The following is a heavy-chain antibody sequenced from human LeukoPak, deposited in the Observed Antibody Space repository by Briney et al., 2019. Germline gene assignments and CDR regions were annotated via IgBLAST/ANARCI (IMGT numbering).Heavy chain of an antibody. CDR2: ISSSSSYI. Sequence: PGGSLRLSCAASGFTFSSYSMKLVRQAPGKGLEWVSSISSSSSYIYYADSVKGRFTISRDNAKNSLYLQMNSLRAEDTAVYYCARETYDILTGYYNLDYWGQGTLVTVSS. CDR3: ARETYDILTGYYNLDY. D-gene: IGHD3-9*01. J-gene: IGHJ4*02. V-gene: IGHV3-21*01. CDR1: GFTFSSYS.